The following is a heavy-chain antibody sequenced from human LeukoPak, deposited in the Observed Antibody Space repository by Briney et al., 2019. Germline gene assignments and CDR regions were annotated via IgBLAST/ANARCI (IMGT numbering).Heavy chain of an antibody. CDR1: GFTFSAYA. J-gene: IGHJ4*02. CDR3: AKGTMVRGDRDY. CDR2: ISGSGDTT. V-gene: IGHV3-23*01. D-gene: IGHD3-10*01. Sequence: GGSLRLSCAASGFTFSAYAMSWVRQAPGKGLEWASAISGSGDTTYYADSVKRRFTNSRDNSKNTLYLQMNSLRAEDTAVYYCAKGTMVRGDRDYWGQGTLVTVSS.